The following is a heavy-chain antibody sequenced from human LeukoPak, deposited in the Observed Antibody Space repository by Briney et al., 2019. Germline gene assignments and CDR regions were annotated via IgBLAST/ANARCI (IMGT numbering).Heavy chain of an antibody. J-gene: IGHJ6*03. D-gene: IGHD3-3*01. CDR3: ARAKFSRSGYLYYYYYMDV. Sequence: ASVKVSCKASGYSFTGYYIHWVRQAPGQGLEWMGWINPNSGGTNYAQKFQGRVTMTRDTSISTAYMELSSLRSGDTAVYYCARAKFSRSGYLYYYYYMDVWGKGTTVTVSS. V-gene: IGHV1-2*02. CDR1: GYSFTGYY. CDR2: INPNSGGT.